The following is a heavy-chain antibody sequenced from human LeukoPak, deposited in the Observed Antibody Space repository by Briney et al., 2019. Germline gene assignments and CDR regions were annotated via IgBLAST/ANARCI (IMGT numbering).Heavy chain of an antibody. CDR2: LSYSGTT. CDR3: ARGRGDRGFYYYYVDV. V-gene: IGHV4-59*01. CDR1: GDSIRAYY. D-gene: IGHD2-21*02. Sequence: KPSETLSLTCTVSGDSIRAYYWSRFRQPPGKGLEWIGYLSYSGTTNYNPSLESRVTISEDTSKQVFSLHLNSVTAADTAMYYCARGRGDRGFYYYYVDVWGKGTAVTVSS. J-gene: IGHJ6*03.